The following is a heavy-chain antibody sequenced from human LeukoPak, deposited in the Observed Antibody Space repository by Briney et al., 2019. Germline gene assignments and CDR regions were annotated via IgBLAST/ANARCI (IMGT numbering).Heavy chain of an antibody. J-gene: IGHJ1*01. CDR2: ISYDESKI. D-gene: IGHD6-25*01. CDR3: ARRPVAAEYFQH. Sequence: GGSLRLSCTGSGFSFTNYAMHWVRQAPGEGLEWVAVISYDESKIYYADSVKGRFTISRDLSANTLYLQMNSLTTEDTAMYFCARRPVAAEYFQHWGQGTLVTVSS. V-gene: IGHV3-30*03. CDR1: GFSFTNYA.